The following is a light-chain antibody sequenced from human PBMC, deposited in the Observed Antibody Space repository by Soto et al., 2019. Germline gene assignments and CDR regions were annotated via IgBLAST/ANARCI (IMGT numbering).Light chain of an antibody. J-gene: IGKJ4*01. CDR2: AAS. CDR1: QSISNY. Sequence: DLQMTQSPSSLSASVGDRVTITCRASQSISNYLNWYQQKPGKAPKLLIFAASSLQVGVPSRFSGSGSGTDFTLNLRSLQPEDSATYYCHQTYITPLTFAGGTKVEIK. CDR3: HQTYITPLT. V-gene: IGKV1-39*01.